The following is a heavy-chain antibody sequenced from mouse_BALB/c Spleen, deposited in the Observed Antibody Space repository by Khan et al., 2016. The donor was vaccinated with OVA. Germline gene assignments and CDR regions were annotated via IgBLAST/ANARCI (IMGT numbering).Heavy chain of an antibody. V-gene: IGHV14-3*02. Sequence: VRLQQSGAELVKPGASVKLSCTASGFNIEDTYIHWVMQRPEQGLEWIGRIDPANGNTKYDPKFQAKATITADTSSNTAYLHLSSLTSEDTAVYYCARGGWSYAMDYWGQGTSVTVSS. CDR2: IDPANGNT. CDR3: ARGGWSYAMDY. D-gene: IGHD1-1*02. J-gene: IGHJ4*01. CDR1: GFNIEDTY.